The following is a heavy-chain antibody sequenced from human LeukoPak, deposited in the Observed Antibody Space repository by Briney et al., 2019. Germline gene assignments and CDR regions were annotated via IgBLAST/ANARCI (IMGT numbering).Heavy chain of an antibody. J-gene: IGHJ3*02. V-gene: IGHV3-30*04. D-gene: IGHD3-22*01. CDR2: ISYDGSNK. CDR3: ARDRELVYDSSGFDAFDI. CDR1: GFTFSSYA. Sequence: GWSLRLSCAASGFTFSSYAMHWVRQAPGKGLEWVAVISYDGSNKYYADSVKGRFTISRDNSKNTLYLQMNSLRAEDTAVYYCARDRELVYDSSGFDAFDIWGQGTMVTVSS.